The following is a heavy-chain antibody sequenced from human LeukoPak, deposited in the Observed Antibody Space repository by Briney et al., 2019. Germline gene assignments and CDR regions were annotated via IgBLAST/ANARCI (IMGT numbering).Heavy chain of an antibody. CDR2: IKQDGSKK. V-gene: IGHV3-7*04. CDR3: TRVGYIDEGIDY. J-gene: IGHJ4*02. Sequence: GGSLRLSCAASGFTFSSSWMNWVRQAPGKGLEWVANIKQDGSKKSYVDSVKGRFTISRDNAKNSLYLQMNSLRAEDTAIYYCTRVGYIDEGIDYWGQGTLVTVSS. D-gene: IGHD5-24*01. CDR1: GFTFSSSW.